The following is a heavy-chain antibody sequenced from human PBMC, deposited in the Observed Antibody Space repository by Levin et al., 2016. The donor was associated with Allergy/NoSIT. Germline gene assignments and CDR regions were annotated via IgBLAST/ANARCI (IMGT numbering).Heavy chain of an antibody. CDR3: ATDSDNGASHPTSFDF. V-gene: IGHV3-21*01. Sequence: GESLKISCAASGFTFRSTNMNWVRQAPGKGLEWVSFISLDGTYIHYADSVQGRFTISRVNARNSLDLVMNSLRAEDTAVYYCATDSDNGASHPTSFDFWGPGILVTVSS. CDR1: GFTFRSTN. D-gene: IGHD4-17*01. J-gene: IGHJ4*02. CDR2: ISLDGTYI.